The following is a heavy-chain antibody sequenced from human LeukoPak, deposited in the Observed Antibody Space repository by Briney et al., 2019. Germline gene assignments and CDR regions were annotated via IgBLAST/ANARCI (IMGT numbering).Heavy chain of an antibody. D-gene: IGHD2-2*01. CDR3: ARYCSSTSCYGELDY. J-gene: IGHJ4*02. V-gene: IGHV4-38-2*02. CDR2: IYQSGNT. Sequence: SETLSLTCTVSGYSISSGYYWGWIRQPPGKGLEWIGSIYQSGNTYYNPSLKSRVTISVDTSKNQFSLKLSSVTAADTAVYYCARYCSSTSCYGELDYWGQGTLVTVSS. CDR1: GYSISSGYY.